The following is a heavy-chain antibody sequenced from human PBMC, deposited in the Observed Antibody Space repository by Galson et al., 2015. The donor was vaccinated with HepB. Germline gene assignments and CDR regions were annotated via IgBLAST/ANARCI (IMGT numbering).Heavy chain of an antibody. J-gene: IGHJ2*01. CDR2: TYYRSKWYN. Sequence: CAISGDSVSSNSAAWNWIRQSPSRGLEWLGRTYYRSKWYNDYAVSVKSRITINPDTSKNQFSLQLNPVTPEDTAVYYCARSRYRPSEYYYDSSGYPDRYFDLWGRGTLVTVSS. CDR3: ARSRYRPSEYYYDSSGYPDRYFDL. V-gene: IGHV6-1*01. CDR1: GDSVSSNSAA. D-gene: IGHD3-22*01.